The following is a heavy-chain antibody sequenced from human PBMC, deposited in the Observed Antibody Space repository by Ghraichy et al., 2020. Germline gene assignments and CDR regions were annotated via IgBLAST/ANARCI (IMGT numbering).Heavy chain of an antibody. Sequence: LSLTCAVYGGSFSGYYWSWIRQPPGKGLEWIGEINHSGSTNYNPSLKSRVTISVDTSKNQFSLKLSSVTAADTAVYYCARATIVVVPAAVDYYYYGMDVWGQGTTVTVSS. J-gene: IGHJ6*02. CDR1: GGSFSGYY. CDR2: INHSGST. V-gene: IGHV4-34*01. D-gene: IGHD2-2*01. CDR3: ARATIVVVPAAVDYYYYGMDV.